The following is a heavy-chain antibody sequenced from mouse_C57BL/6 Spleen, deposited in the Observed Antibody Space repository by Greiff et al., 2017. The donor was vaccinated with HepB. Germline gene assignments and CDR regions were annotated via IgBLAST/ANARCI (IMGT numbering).Heavy chain of an antibody. Sequence: QVQLKESGAELARPGASVKLSCKASGYTFTSYGISWVKQRTGQGLEWIGEIYPRSGNTYYNEKFKGKATLTADKSSSTAYMELRSLTSEDSAVYFCARYVYGSSSFAYWGQGTLVTVSA. V-gene: IGHV1-81*01. CDR2: IYPRSGNT. CDR3: ARYVYGSSSFAY. CDR1: GYTFTSYG. J-gene: IGHJ3*01. D-gene: IGHD1-1*01.